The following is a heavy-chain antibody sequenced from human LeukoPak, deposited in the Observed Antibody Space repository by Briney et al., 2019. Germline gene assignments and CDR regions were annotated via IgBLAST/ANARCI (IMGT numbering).Heavy chain of an antibody. CDR3: ARDKGDY. J-gene: IGHJ4*02. Sequence: GGSLRLSCAASGFTFSSYWMSWVRLAPGKGLEWVASIKQDGSEKDYADSVKGRFTISRENAKNSLYLQMNSLRAGDTAVYYCARDKGDYWGQGTLVTVSS. CDR1: GFTFSSYW. CDR2: IKQDGSEK. V-gene: IGHV3-7*01.